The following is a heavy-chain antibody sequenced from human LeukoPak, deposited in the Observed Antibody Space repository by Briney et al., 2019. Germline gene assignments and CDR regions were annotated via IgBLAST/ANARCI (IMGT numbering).Heavy chain of an antibody. CDR1: AFTFSSYW. J-gene: IGHJ4*02. Sequence: PGRSLRLSCAASAFTFSSYWMHWVRHAPGKGLMWVSRINSDGSSTSYADSVKGRFTISRDNAKNTLYLQMNSLRAEDTAVYHCARSYNYGDVFNYWGQGTLVTVSS. CDR2: INSDGSST. V-gene: IGHV3-74*01. D-gene: IGHD4-17*01. CDR3: ARSYNYGDVFNY.